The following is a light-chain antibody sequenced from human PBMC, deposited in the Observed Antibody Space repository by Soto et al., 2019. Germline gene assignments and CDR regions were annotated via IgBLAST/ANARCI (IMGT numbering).Light chain of an antibody. CDR2: GAS. J-gene: IGKJ5*01. Sequence: EIVMTQSPATLSVSPGERYTPSCMASQSVSSNLAWYQQKPGQAPRFLIYGASTRATGIPARFSGSGSGTEFTLTISSLQSEDFAVYYCQQYNNWPPITVGPGTRLEIK. CDR3: QQYNNWPPIT. CDR1: QSVSSN. V-gene: IGKV3-15*01.